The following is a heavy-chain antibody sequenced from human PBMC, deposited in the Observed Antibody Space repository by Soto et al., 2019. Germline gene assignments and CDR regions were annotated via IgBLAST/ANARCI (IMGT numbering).Heavy chain of an antibody. D-gene: IGHD2-2*01. CDR1: GFTFSSYG. V-gene: IGHV3-33*01. CDR3: ARDQEGSTRQNDYYYYGMDV. Sequence: GGSLRLSCAASGFTFSSYGMHWVRQAPGKGLEWVAVIWYDGSNKYYADSVKGRFTISRDNSKNTLYLQMNSLRAEDTAVYYCARDQEGSTRQNDYYYYGMDVWGQGTTVTVSS. CDR2: IWYDGSNK. J-gene: IGHJ6*02.